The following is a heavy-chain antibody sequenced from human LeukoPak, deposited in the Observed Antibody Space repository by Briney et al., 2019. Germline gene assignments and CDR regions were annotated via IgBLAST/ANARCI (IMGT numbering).Heavy chain of an antibody. D-gene: IGHD5-18*01. CDR2: MNPNSGNT. CDR3: ARGWVDTAARPYYYYGMDV. Sequence: GASVKVSCKASGYTFTSYDINWVRQATGQGLEWMGWMNPNSGNTGYAQKFQGRVTMTRNTSIRTAYMELSSLRSEDTAVYYCARGWVDTAARPYYYYGMDVWGQGTTVTVSS. V-gene: IGHV1-8*01. J-gene: IGHJ6*02. CDR1: GYTFTSYD.